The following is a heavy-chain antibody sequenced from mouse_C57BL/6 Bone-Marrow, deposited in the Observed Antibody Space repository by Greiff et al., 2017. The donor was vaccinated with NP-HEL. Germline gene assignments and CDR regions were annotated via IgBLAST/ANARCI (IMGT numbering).Heavy chain of an antibody. D-gene: IGHD1-1*01. Sequence: EVQVVESGPGLVKPSQSLSLTCSVTGYSITSGYYWNWIRQFPGNKLEWMGYISYDGSNNYNPSLKNRISITRDTSKNQFFLKLNSVTTEDTATYDCARGLLCDYWGQGTTLTVAA. CDR1: GYSITSGYY. J-gene: IGHJ2*01. CDR3: ARGLLCDY. V-gene: IGHV3-6*01. CDR2: ISYDGSN.